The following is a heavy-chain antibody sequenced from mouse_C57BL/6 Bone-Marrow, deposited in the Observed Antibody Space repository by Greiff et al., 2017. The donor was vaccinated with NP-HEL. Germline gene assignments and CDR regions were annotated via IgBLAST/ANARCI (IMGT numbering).Heavy chain of an antibody. CDR3: ARRRYIYYGNPYYFDY. J-gene: IGHJ2*01. CDR2: INPGSGGT. Sequence: VQLQQSGAELVRPGTSVKVSCKASGYAFTNYLIEWVKQRPGQGLEWIGVINPGSGGTNYNEKFKGKATLTADKSSSTAYMQLSSLTSEDSAVYFCARRRYIYYGNPYYFDYWGQGTTLTVSS. CDR1: GYAFTNYL. D-gene: IGHD2-1*01. V-gene: IGHV1-54*01.